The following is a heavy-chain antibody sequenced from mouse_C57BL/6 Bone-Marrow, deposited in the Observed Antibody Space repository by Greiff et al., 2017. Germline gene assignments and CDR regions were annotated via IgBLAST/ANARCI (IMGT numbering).Heavy chain of an antibody. Sequence: QVQLQQSGAELVKPGASVKISCKASGYAFSSYWMNWVKQRPGKGLEWIGQIYPGGGDTNYNGKFKGKATLTADKSSSTAYMQLSSLTSEDSAVXFCARERTPYYAMDDWGQGTSVTVSS. CDR3: ARERTPYYAMDD. J-gene: IGHJ4*01. CDR2: IYPGGGDT. V-gene: IGHV1-80*01. CDR1: GYAFSSYW.